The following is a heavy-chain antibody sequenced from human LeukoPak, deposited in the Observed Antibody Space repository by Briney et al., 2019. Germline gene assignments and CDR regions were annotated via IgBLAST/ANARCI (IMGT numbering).Heavy chain of an antibody. Sequence: GGSLRPSCAASGFTFTSYGFHWVRQAPGKGLEWVAVIWYDGSHKYYVDSVKGRFTISRDNSENTVYLEMNSLRTEDTAVYYCARDFAAAAYYFDVWGQGTQVTVSS. D-gene: IGHD6-13*01. CDR3: ARDFAAAAYYFDV. CDR2: IWYDGSHK. CDR1: GFTFTSYG. V-gene: IGHV3-33*01. J-gene: IGHJ4*02.